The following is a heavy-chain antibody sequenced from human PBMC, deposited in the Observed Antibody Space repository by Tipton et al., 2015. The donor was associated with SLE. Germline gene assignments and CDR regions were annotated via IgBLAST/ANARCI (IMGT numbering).Heavy chain of an antibody. Sequence: SLRLSCRGSGFTFGDDAISWVRQAPGKGLEWVGYVRSKAHGGTTYYAAFVKGRFTISRDDSESIAYLQMNSLKSEDTAVYYCTRGGYYGGNSGYFAYWGQGPLVTVSS. CDR1: GFTFGDDA. CDR2: VRSKAHGGTT. V-gene: IGHV3-49*04. J-gene: IGHJ4*02. CDR3: TRGGYYGGNSGYFAY. D-gene: IGHD4-23*01.